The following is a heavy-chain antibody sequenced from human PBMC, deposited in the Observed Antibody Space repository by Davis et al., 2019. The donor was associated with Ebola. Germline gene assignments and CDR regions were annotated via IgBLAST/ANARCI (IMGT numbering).Heavy chain of an antibody. V-gene: IGHV1-69*13. Sequence: SVKVSCKASGGTFSSYAISWVRQAPGQGLEWMGGIIPIFGTANYAQKFQGRVTITADESTSTAYMELSSLRSEDTAVYYCARDASPYGSGTFDYWGQGTLVTVSS. CDR1: GGTFSSYA. CDR2: IIPIFGTA. J-gene: IGHJ4*02. CDR3: ARDASPYGSGTFDY. D-gene: IGHD3-10*01.